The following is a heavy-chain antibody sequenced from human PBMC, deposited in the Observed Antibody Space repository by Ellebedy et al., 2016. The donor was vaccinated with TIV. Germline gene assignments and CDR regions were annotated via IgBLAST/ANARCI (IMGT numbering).Heavy chain of an antibody. Sequence: GESLKISXAASGFTFSSYSMNWVRQAPGKGLEWVSSISSSSSYIYYADSVKGRFTISRDNAKNSLYLQMNSLRAEDTAVYYCARGGYSSGWYDRGPPYWGQGTLVTVSS. D-gene: IGHD6-19*01. J-gene: IGHJ4*02. CDR1: GFTFSSYS. V-gene: IGHV3-21*01. CDR3: ARGGYSSGWYDRGPPY. CDR2: ISSSSSYI.